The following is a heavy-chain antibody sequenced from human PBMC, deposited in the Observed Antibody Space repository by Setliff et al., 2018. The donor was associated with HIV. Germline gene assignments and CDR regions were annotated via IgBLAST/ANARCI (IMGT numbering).Heavy chain of an antibody. CDR2: FDPEDGET. D-gene: IGHD6-13*01. CDR1: GYTLTSYG. J-gene: IGHJ1*01. V-gene: IGHV1-24*01. CDR3: ATDPGYSSTWYSESFQH. Sequence: ASVKVSCKASGYTLTSYGISWVRQAPGKGLEWMANFDPEDGETLYAQKFQGRLTMTEDTSTDTAYMELSSLRSDDTAMYYCATDPGYSSTWYSESFQHWGQGTVVTVSS.